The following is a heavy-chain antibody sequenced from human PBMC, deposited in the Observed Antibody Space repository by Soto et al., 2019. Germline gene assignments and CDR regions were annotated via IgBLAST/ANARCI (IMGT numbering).Heavy chain of an antibody. CDR3: ERVGGINWFDP. V-gene: IGHV4-31*03. Sequence: SETLSLTCTVSGGSISSGGYYWSWIRQHPGKGLEWIGYIYYSGSTYYNPSLKSRVTISVDTSKNQFSLKLSSVTAADTAVYYCERVGGINWFDPWGQGILVTVS. CDR2: IYYSGST. D-gene: IGHD3-16*01. J-gene: IGHJ5*02. CDR1: GGSISSGGYY.